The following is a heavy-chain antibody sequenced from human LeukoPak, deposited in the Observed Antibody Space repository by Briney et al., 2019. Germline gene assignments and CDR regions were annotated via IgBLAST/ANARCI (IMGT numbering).Heavy chain of an antibody. J-gene: IGHJ4*02. CDR2: INPNSGGT. D-gene: IGHD2-2*01. V-gene: IGHV1-2*02. CDR1: GYTFTGYY. CDR3: ARIDIVVVPAVQGGWPDY. Sequence: GASVKVSCEASGYTFTGYYMHWVRQAPGQGLEWMGWINPNSGGTNYAQKFQGRVTMTRDTSISTAYMELSRLRSDDTAVYYCARIDIVVVPAVQGGWPDYWGQGTLVTVSS.